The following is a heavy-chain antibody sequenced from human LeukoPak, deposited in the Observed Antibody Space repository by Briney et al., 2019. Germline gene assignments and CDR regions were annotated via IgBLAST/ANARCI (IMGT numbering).Heavy chain of an antibody. V-gene: IGHV3-21*01. Sequence: GGSLRLSCAASGFIFRNYWMHWVRQAPGKGLEWVSSISSSSSYIYYADSVKGRFTISRDDAKNSLYLQMNSLRAEDTAVYYCARLVVITLIDYWGQGTLVTVSS. CDR3: ARLVVITLIDY. D-gene: IGHD3-22*01. CDR1: GFIFRNYW. CDR2: ISSSSSYI. J-gene: IGHJ4*02.